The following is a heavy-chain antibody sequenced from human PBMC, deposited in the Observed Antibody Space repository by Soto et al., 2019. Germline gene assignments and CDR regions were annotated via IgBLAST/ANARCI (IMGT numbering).Heavy chain of an antibody. D-gene: IGHD6-13*01. CDR3: ATVPAAALKEEY. CDR1: GYTFTDYY. V-gene: IGHV1-2*02. J-gene: IGHJ4*02. CDR2: LNPNGGDT. Sequence: QEQLVQSGAEVTKPGASVVVSCKASGYTFTDYYFHWVRQAPGQGLEWMGWLNPNGGDTNYAQKVQGRVTMTRDTSISTAYVELSSLRSEDTAVYYCATVPAAALKEEYWGQGTLVTVSS.